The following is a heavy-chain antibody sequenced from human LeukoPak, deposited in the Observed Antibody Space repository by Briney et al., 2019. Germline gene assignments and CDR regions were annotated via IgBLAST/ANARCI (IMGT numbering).Heavy chain of an antibody. J-gene: IGHJ5*02. CDR1: GFSFSTYS. V-gene: IGHV3-23*01. CDR2: ISGSGGST. Sequence: GGSLRLSCAASGFSFSTYSVNWVRQAPGKGLEWVSAISGSGGSTYYADSVKGRFTISRDNSKNTLYLQMNSLRAEDTAVYYCAGYCSTTSCYSSPNWFDPWGQGTLVTVSS. D-gene: IGHD2-2*01. CDR3: AGYCSTTSCYSSPNWFDP.